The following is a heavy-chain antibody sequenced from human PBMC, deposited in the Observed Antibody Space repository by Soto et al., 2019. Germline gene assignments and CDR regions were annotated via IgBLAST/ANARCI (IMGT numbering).Heavy chain of an antibody. V-gene: IGHV3-7*01. Sequence: GGSLRLSCAASGFSISRYWMSWVRQAPGKGLEWVADKKQDGSEEYYVDSVKGRFTVSRDNAKNSVYLQLTSLRVEDTALYYCARGGFSYGTGIEHWGQGALVTVSS. D-gene: IGHD5-18*01. CDR2: KKQDGSEE. CDR3: ARGGFSYGTGIEH. CDR1: GFSISRYW. J-gene: IGHJ5*02.